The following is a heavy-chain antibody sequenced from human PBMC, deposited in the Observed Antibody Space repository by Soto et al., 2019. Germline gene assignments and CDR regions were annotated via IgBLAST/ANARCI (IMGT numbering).Heavy chain of an antibody. J-gene: IGHJ6*02. CDR2: IYYSGST. V-gene: IGHV4-30-4*01. CDR3: ARSTVKIKYYYYGMDV. D-gene: IGHD4-17*01. CDR1: GGSISSGDYY. Sequence: SETLSLTCTVSGGSISSGDYYWSWIRQPPGKGLEWIGYIYYSGSTYYNPSLKSRVTISVDTSKNQFSLKLSSVTAADTAVYYCARSTVKIKYYYYGMDVWGQGTTVTVYS.